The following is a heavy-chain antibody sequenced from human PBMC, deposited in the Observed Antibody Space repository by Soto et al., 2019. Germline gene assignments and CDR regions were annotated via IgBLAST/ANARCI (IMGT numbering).Heavy chain of an antibody. Sequence: VQLVQSGAEVKKPGSSVKVSCKASGGTFSSYAISWVRQAPGQGLEWMGGIIPIFGTANYAQKFQGRVTITADESTSTAYMELSSLRSEDTSVYYCARGTPYSYCISTSCYYHWFDPWGQGTLVTVSS. D-gene: IGHD2-2*01. J-gene: IGHJ5*02. V-gene: IGHV1-69*12. CDR1: GGTFSSYA. CDR3: ARGTPYSYCISTSCYYHWFDP. CDR2: IIPIFGTA.